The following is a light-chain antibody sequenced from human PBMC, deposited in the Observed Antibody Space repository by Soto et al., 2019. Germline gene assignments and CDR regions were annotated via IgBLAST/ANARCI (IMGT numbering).Light chain of an antibody. CDR1: SSDVGAYNY. CDR3: CSYTTSNTFV. CDR2: HVT. J-gene: IGLJ1*01. V-gene: IGLV2-14*01. Sequence: QSALTQPASVSGSLGQSITISCSGTSSDVGAYNYVSWYQQYPGKAPKLMIYHVTDRPSGVSNRFSGSKSGNTASLTISGLQAVDEADYYCCSYTTSNTFVFGTGTKVTVL.